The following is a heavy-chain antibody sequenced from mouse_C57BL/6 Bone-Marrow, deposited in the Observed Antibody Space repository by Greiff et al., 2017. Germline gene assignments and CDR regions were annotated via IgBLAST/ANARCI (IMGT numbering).Heavy chain of an antibody. Sequence: VQLQQSGADLVQPGASVKLSCKASGYTFTSYWMHWVNQRPGQGLEWIGYINPSSGYTKYNQKFKDKATFTADKSSSTAYMQLSSLTYEDSAVYYCARDYYGSSYALDYWGQGTSVTVSS. J-gene: IGHJ4*01. V-gene: IGHV1-7*01. CDR2: INPSSGYT. CDR1: GYTFTSYW. CDR3: ARDYYGSSYALDY. D-gene: IGHD1-1*01.